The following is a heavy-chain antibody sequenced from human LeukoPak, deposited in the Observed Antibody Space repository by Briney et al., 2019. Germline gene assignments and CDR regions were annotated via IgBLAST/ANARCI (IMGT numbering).Heavy chain of an antibody. D-gene: IGHD3-10*01. J-gene: IGHJ4*02. CDR2: ISSSGSTI. CDR1: GFTFSSYE. CDR3: ARDRAGGFGEPSKFDY. Sequence: GGSLRLSCAASGFTFSSYEMNWVRQAPGKGLEWVSYISSSGSTIYYADSVKGRFTISRDNAKNSLYLQMNSLRAEDTAVYYCARDRAGGFGEPSKFDYWGQGTLVTVSS. V-gene: IGHV3-48*03.